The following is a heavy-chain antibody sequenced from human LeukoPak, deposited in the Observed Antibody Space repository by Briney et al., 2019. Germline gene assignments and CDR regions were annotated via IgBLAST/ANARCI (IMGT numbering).Heavy chain of an antibody. CDR3: ARAYYYDSSGFYPGGDS. Sequence: ASVKVSCKASGYTFTNYYMYWVRQAPGQGLEWMGIINPGTGSTSYAQKFQGRVTMTRDTPTSTVYMELSRLRSEDTAVYYCARAYYYDSSGFYPGGDSWGQGTLVTVSS. D-gene: IGHD3-22*01. CDR1: GYTFTNYY. V-gene: IGHV1-46*01. CDR2: INPGTGST. J-gene: IGHJ4*02.